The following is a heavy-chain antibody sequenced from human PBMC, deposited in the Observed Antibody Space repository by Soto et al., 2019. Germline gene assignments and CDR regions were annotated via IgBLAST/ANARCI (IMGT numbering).Heavy chain of an antibody. D-gene: IGHD2-15*01. V-gene: IGHV3-48*04. J-gene: IGHJ5*02. CDR2: ISSTSSAI. CDR3: ARGWGCSSGSCYFTS. CDR1: GFTFGSYS. Sequence: DVQLVESGGGLVQPGGSLTLSCAASGFTFGSYSMNWVRQAPGKGLEWFSYISSTSSAIWYADSLKGRFIISRDNAENSLYLQMHSLRAEDTAVYFCARGWGCSSGSCYFTSWGQGTLVTVSS.